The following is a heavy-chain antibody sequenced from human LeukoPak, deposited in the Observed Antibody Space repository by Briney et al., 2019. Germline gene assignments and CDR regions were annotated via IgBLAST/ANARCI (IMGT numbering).Heavy chain of an antibody. J-gene: IGHJ3*02. D-gene: IGHD1-1*01. CDR3: ARWMGTWNAFDI. CDR1: GDSITNLY. Sequence: SDTLSLTCTVSGDSITNLYWNWIRQPPGKGLEWIGYIYYTGITTFNPSLKSRVTMSVDTSKHQFSLKLSSVTAADTAVYFCARWMGTWNAFDIWGQGTVVTVSS. CDR2: IYYTGIT. V-gene: IGHV4-59*07.